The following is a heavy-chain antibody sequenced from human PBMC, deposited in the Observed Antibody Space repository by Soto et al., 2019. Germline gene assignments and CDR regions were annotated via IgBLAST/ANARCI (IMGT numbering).Heavy chain of an antibody. CDR1: GYTFTGYY. D-gene: IGHD2-2*01. CDR2: INPNSGGT. J-gene: IGHJ3*02. Sequence: ASVKVSCKASGYTFTGYYMHWVRQAPGQGLEWMGWINPNSGGTNYAQKFQGRVTMTRDTSISTAYMELSRLRSDDTAVYYCARDKYQMLWNDAFDIWGQGTMVTVS. CDR3: ARDKYQMLWNDAFDI. V-gene: IGHV1-2*02.